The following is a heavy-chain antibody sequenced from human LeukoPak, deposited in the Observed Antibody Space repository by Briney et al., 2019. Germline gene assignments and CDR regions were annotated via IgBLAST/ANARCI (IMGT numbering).Heavy chain of an antibody. J-gene: IGHJ5*02. D-gene: IGHD3-22*01. Sequence: SETLSLTCTVPGGSISSGGYYWSWIRQHPGKGLEWIGYIYYSGSTYYNPSLKSRVTISVDTSKSQFSLKLSSVTAADTAVYYCARERLDYYDSSGFPNWFDPWGQGTLVTVSS. CDR1: GGSISSGGYY. V-gene: IGHV4-31*03. CDR2: IYYSGST. CDR3: ARERLDYYDSSGFPNWFDP.